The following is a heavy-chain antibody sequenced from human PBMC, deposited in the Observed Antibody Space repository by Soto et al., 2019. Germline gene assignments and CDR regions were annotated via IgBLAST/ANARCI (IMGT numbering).Heavy chain of an antibody. CDR1: GGSISSGGHY. CDR2: IYYSGST. CDR3: ARSQRLYYDILTGYYSTYYYYGMDV. D-gene: IGHD3-9*01. V-gene: IGHV4-31*03. J-gene: IGHJ6*02. Sequence: PSETLSLTCTVSGGSISSGGHYWSWIRQHPGKGLEWIGYIYYSGSTYYNPSLKSRVTISVDTSKNQFSLKLSSVTAADTAVYYCARSQRLYYDILTGYYSTYYYYGMDVWGQGTTVTVSS.